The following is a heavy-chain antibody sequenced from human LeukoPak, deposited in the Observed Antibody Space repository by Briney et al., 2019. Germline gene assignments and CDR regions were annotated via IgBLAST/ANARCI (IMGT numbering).Heavy chain of an antibody. Sequence: PSETLSLTCAVYGGSLSGYYWTWIRQPPGKGLEYIGEIIHSGSTNYNPSLKSRVTISIDKSKNQFSLDLSSVTAADTAVYYCARGRGGASRYSGDNWGQGTLVTVSS. CDR2: IIHSGST. D-gene: IGHD5-12*01. J-gene: IGHJ4*02. CDR1: GGSLSGYY. V-gene: IGHV4-34*01. CDR3: ARGRGGASRYSGDN.